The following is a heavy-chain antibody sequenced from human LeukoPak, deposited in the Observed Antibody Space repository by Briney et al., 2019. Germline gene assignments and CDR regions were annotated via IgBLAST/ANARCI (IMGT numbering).Heavy chain of an antibody. CDR1: GFTFSSYA. V-gene: IGHV3-30*04. D-gene: IGHD6-13*01. Sequence: GRSLRLSCAASGFTFSSYAMHWVRQAPSKGLEWVAVISYDGSNKYYADSVKGRFTISRDNSKNTLYLQMNSLRAEDTAVYYCARDRVAAAGDWGQGTLVTVSS. CDR2: ISYDGSNK. CDR3: ARDRVAAAGD. J-gene: IGHJ4*02.